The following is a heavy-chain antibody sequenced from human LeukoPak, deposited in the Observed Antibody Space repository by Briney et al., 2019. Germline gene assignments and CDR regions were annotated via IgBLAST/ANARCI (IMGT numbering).Heavy chain of an antibody. J-gene: IGHJ5*02. Sequence: PSETLSLTCTVSGGSISSGDYYWSWIRQPPGKGLEWIGYIYYSGSTYYNPSLKSRVTISVDTSKNQFSLKLSSVTAADTAVYYCARELFRGYSSSLSPANWFDPWGQGTLVTVSS. CDR1: GGSISSGDYY. D-gene: IGHD6-13*01. V-gene: IGHV4-30-4*01. CDR3: ARELFRGYSSSLSPANWFDP. CDR2: IYYSGST.